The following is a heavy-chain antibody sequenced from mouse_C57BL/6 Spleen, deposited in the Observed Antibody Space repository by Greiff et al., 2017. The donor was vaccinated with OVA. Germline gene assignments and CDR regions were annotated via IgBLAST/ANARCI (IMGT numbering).Heavy chain of an antibody. CDR1: GYTFTSYW. CDR3: ARGGGSSYWYFDV. V-gene: IGHV1-64*01. Sequence: LQESGAELVKPGASVKLSCKASGYTFTSYWMHWVKQRPGQGLEWIGMIHPNSGSTNYNEKFKSKATLTVDKSSSTAYMQLSSLTSEDSAVYYCARGGGSSYWYFDVWGTGTTVTVSS. J-gene: IGHJ1*03. D-gene: IGHD1-1*01. CDR2: IHPNSGST.